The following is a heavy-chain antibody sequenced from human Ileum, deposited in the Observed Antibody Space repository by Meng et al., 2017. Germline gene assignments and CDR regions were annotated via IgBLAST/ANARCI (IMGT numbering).Heavy chain of an antibody. CDR2: IIPIVGTA. J-gene: IGHJ4*02. V-gene: IGHV1-69*14. D-gene: IGHD1-1*01. CDR1: GGTFSSTA. Sequence: QGELVETGGEVKMPGSSVKLSCKAPGGTFSSTAISGVRQAPGHGLEWMGGIIPIVGTANYAQKFQGRVTITADKSTSTAYMELSSLRSEDTAVYYCTHGHLAGTFFDYWGQGILVTVSS. CDR3: THGHLAGTFFDY.